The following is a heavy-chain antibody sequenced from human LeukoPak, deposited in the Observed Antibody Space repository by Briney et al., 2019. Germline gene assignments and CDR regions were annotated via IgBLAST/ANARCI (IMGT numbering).Heavy chain of an antibody. CDR1: GFTFSSYG. Sequence: PGGSLRLSCAASGFTFSSYGMHWVRQAPGKGLEWVAVISYDGSNKYYADSVKGRFTISRGNSKNTLYLQMNSLRAEDTAVYYCAKEVGSGNGYYYYGMDVWGQGTTVTVSS. V-gene: IGHV3-30*18. CDR2: ISYDGSNK. CDR3: AKEVGSGNGYYYYGMDV. J-gene: IGHJ6*02. D-gene: IGHD3-10*01.